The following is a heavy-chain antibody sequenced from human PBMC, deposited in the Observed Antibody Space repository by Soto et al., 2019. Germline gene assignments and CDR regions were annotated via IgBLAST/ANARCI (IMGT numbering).Heavy chain of an antibody. D-gene: IGHD3-3*01. CDR2: ISGSGGST. CDR1: GFTFSSYA. J-gene: IGHJ4*02. V-gene: IGHV3-23*01. Sequence: EVQLLESGGGLVQPGGSLRLSCAASGFTFSSYAMSWVLQAPGKGLEWVSAISGSGGSTYYADSVKGRFTISRDNSKNTLYLQMNSLRAEDTAVYYCAKDPDFWSGYYPFDYWGQGTLVTVSS. CDR3: AKDPDFWSGYYPFDY.